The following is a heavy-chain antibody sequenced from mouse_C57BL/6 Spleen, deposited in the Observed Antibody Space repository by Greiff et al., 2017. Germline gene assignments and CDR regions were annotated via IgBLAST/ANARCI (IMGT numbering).Heavy chain of an antibody. CDR2: IDPSASYT. CDR3: ARGGITTATERFAY. D-gene: IGHD1-2*01. V-gene: IGHV1-69*01. CDR1: GYTFTSYW. J-gene: IGHJ3*01. Sequence: VQLQQSGAELVMPGASVKLSCKASGYTFTSYWMHWVKQRPGQGLEWIGEIDPSASYTNYNQKFKGKSTLTVDKSSSTAYMQLSSLTSEDSAVYYCARGGITTATERFAYWGQGTLVTVSA.